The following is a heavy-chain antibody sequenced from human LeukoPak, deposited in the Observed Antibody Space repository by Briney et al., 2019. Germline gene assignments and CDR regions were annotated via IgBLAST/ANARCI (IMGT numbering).Heavy chain of an antibody. J-gene: IGHJ4*02. CDR1: GFTFSSYW. V-gene: IGHV3-7*01. CDR2: IKQDGSEK. D-gene: IGHD3-16*02. CDR3: ARVGGRYSPLGY. Sequence: GGSLRLSCAASGFTFSSYWMSWVRQAPGKGLEWVANIKQDGSEKYYVDSVKGRFTISRDNDNNSLFLQMTSLGAEDTAVYYCARVGGRYSPLGYWGQGTLVTVSS.